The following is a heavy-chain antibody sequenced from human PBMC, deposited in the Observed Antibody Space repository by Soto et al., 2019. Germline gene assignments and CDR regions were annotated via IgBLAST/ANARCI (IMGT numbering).Heavy chain of an antibody. J-gene: IGHJ6*01. D-gene: IGHD1-26*01. CDR2: IYTSGST. CDR1: GGSISSYY. Sequence: SSETLSLTCTVSGGSISSYYWSWIRQPAGKGLEWIGRIYTSGSTNYNPSLKSRVTMSVDTSKNQFSLKLSSVTAADTAVYYCARGVLPARWELQTDYYYYGMDVWGQGTTVTVSS. CDR3: ARGVLPARWELQTDYYYYGMDV. V-gene: IGHV4-4*07.